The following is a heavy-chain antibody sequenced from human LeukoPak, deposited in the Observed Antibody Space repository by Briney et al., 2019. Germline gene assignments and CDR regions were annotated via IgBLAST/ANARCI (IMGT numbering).Heavy chain of an antibody. CDR1: GFTFSSYG. CDR3: ATYSSLNTREFQY. Sequence: GRSLRLSCAASGFTFSSYGMHWVRQAPGKGLEWVANIRQDGGETYYGDSVKGRFIISRDNAKNSLFLQMNRLRAEDTAVYYCATYSSLNTREFQYWGQGTLVTVSP. CDR2: IRQDGGET. D-gene: IGHD3-22*01. V-gene: IGHV3-7*01. J-gene: IGHJ1*01.